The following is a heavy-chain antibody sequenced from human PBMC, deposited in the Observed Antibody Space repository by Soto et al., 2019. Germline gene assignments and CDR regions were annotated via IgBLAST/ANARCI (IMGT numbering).Heavy chain of an antibody. CDR3: ARQDYSSLDY. CDR2: SYYHRST. Sequence: PSETLSLTCNVSGGSISSSRSYSGWSTQPPGKRRDWIESSYYHRSTYYNPSLKSRVTISVDTSKNQFSLKLSSVTAADTAVYYCARQDYSSLDYWGQGALVTDSS. D-gene: IGHD6-13*01. J-gene: IGHJ4*02. V-gene: IGHV4-39*01. CDR1: GGSISSSRSY.